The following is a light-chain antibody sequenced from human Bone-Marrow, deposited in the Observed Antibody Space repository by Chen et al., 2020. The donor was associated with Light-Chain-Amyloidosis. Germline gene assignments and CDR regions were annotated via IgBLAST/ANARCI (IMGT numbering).Light chain of an antibody. V-gene: IGKV3-20*01. CDR2: GAS. CDR1: ESVSTSH. Sequence: ELVLTQSPGTLSLSPGERATLSCRASESVSTSHLSWYQQKPGQSPRLLIYGASSRATGIPDRFSGSGSGTEFTLTISRLEPEDFAVYYSQQYGGSPAYTFGQGTKLEMK. CDR3: QQYGGSPAYT. J-gene: IGKJ2*01.